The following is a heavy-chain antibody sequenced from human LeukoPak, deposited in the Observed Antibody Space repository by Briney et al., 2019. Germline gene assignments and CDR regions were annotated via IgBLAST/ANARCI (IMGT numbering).Heavy chain of an antibody. J-gene: IGHJ4*02. CDR1: GFSFSSYA. V-gene: IGHV3-23*01. CDR3: AKAPVTSCRGAFCYPFDY. CDR2: MSSSDDGR. D-gene: IGHD2-15*01. Sequence: GGSLRLSCATSGFSFSSYAMSWVRQAPGKGLEWVSAMSSSDDGRYYAAPVRGRFTISRDTSRSTLYLQMNSLRAEDAAVYYCAKAPVTSCRGAFCYPFDYWGQGTLVTVSS.